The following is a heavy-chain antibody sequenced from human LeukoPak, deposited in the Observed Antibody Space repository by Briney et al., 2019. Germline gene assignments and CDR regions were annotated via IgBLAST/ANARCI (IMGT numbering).Heavy chain of an antibody. CDR2: ISPSGNT. CDR1: SDSINTHS. CDR3: ARGPYWYFAL. J-gene: IGHJ2*01. V-gene: IGHV4-4*07. Sequence: SETLSLTCGVSSDSINTHSWSWVRQAAGKTLEWVGHISPSGNTNYNPSLMNRVTIPVDTSKNNFTLKLSSVTAADTAVYYCARGPYWYFALWGRGTLVTVSS.